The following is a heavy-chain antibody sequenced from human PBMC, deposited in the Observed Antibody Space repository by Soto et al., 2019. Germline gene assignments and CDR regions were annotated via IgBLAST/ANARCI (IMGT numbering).Heavy chain of an antibody. J-gene: IGHJ5*02. CDR1: GGTFSSYT. D-gene: IGHD6-6*01. CDR2: IIPILGIA. CDR3: ASHYSSSSEGVLDWFDP. Sequence: ASVKVSCKASGGTFSSYTISWVRQAPGQGLEWMGRIIPILGIANYAQKFQGRVTITADKSTSTAYMELSSLRSEDTAVYYCASHYSSSSEGVLDWFDPWGQGTLVTVSS. V-gene: IGHV1-69*02.